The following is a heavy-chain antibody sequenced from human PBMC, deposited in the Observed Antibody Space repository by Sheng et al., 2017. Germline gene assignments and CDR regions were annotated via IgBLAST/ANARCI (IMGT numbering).Heavy chain of an antibody. J-gene: IGHJ4*02. CDR3: AKDDWGPSSIGGPDC. CDR2: ISSDGNNK. D-gene: IGHD6-6*01. V-gene: IGHV3-30*18. Sequence: QVQVVESGGGEVQPGKSLRLSCAASGFTFSTYAIHWVRQAPGKGLEWVAVISSDGNNKYYADSLKGRFTISRDNSKSTLYLQMNSLRPEDTAVYHCAKDDWGPSSIGGPDCWGQGTLVTVSS. CDR1: GFTFSTYA.